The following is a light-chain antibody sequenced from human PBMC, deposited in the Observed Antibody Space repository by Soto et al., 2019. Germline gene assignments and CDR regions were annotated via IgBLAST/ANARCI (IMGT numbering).Light chain of an antibody. CDR1: SSDVGYYNY. V-gene: IGLV2-14*01. Sequence: QSALTQPASVSGSPGQSITISCTGTSSDVGYYNYVSWYQQHPDKAPKLMIYEVSDRPSGVSNRFSGSKSGNTASLTISGLQAEDEADYYCSSYTSSGTLVFGRGTQLTVL. CDR3: SSYTSSGTLV. J-gene: IGLJ2*01. CDR2: EVS.